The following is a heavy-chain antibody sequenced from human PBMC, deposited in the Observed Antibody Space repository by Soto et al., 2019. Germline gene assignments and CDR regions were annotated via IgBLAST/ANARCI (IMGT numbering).Heavy chain of an antibody. CDR1: GITFRSLA. Sequence: EEQLLESGGDLVQPGGSLRLSWVASGITFRSLAMSCVRQAPVEGLELVSITTDTDGDRKYAESVRGRFPISRDNSKNTLYLQMSSLRAEVSAVYSCARGSRDSYPGRRIFDRWGRGNRVTVSS. V-gene: IGHV3-23*01. CDR2: TTDTDGDR. D-gene: IGHD3-10*01. CDR3: ARGSRDSYPGRRIFDR. J-gene: IGHJ6*02.